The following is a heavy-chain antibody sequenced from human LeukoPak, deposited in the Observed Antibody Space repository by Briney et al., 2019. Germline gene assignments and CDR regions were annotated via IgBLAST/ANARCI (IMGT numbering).Heavy chain of an antibody. CDR1: GGSISSYY. CDR2: IYYSGST. V-gene: IGHV4-59*08. Sequence: PSETLSLTCTVSGGSISSYYWSWIRQPPGKGLEWIGYIYYSGSTNYNPSLKSRVTISVDTSKNQFSLKLSSVTAADTAVYYCARISQLELLNWSDLWGQGTLVTVSS. D-gene: IGHD1-7*01. J-gene: IGHJ5*02. CDR3: ARISQLELLNWSDL.